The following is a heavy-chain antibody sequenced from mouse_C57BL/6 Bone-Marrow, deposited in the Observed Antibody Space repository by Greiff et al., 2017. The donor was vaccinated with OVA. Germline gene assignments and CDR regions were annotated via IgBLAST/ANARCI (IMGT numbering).Heavy chain of an antibody. J-gene: IGHJ1*03. CDR2: IDPEDGDT. V-gene: IGHV14-1*01. CDR3: TTEVVAPYWDFDV. CDR1: GFNIKDYY. D-gene: IGHD1-1*01. Sequence: VQLQQSGAELVRPGASVKLSCTASGFNIKDYYMHWVKQRPEQGLEWIGRIDPEDGDTEYAPKFQGKATMTADTSSNTAYLQLSSLTSEDTAVYYCTTEVVAPYWDFDVWGTGTTVTVSS.